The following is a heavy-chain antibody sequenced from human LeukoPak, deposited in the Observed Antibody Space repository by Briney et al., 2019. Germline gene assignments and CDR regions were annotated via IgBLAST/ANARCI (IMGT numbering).Heavy chain of an antibody. D-gene: IGHD5-18*01. CDR1: GGSISSYY. J-gene: IGHJ4*02. V-gene: IGHV4-59*01. CDR3: ARAESGLQLWRPFDY. CDR2: IYYSGST. Sequence: PSETLSLTCTVSGGSISSYYWSWIRQPPGKGLEWIGYIYYSGSTNYYPSLKSRVTISVDTSKNQFSLKLSSVTAADTAVYYCARAESGLQLWRPFDYWGQGTLVTVSS.